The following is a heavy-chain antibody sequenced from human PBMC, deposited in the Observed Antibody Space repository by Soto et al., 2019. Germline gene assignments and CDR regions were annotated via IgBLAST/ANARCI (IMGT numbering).Heavy chain of an antibody. CDR1: GGSISSGGYY. D-gene: IGHD3-22*01. CDR2: IYYSWST. V-gene: IGHV4-31*03. CDR3: ARHGDYYDSSPARGAFDI. Sequence: QVQLQESGPGLVKPSQTLSLTCTVSGGSISSGGYYWSWIRQHPGKGLEWLGYIYYSWSTYYNPSLNSRVTISVDTSKNQFSLKLSSVTAADTAVYYCARHGDYYDSSPARGAFDIWGQGTMVTFSS. J-gene: IGHJ3*02.